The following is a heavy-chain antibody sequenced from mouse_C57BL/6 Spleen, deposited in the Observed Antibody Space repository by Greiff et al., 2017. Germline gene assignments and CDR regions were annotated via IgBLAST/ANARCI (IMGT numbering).Heavy chain of an antibody. CDR2: ISYDGSN. CDR1: GYSITSGYY. J-gene: IGHJ4*01. V-gene: IGHV3-6*01. CDR3: ARDGFTRAMDY. Sequence: EVQLQQSGPGLVKPSQSLSLTCSVTGYSITSGYYWNWIRQFPGNKLEWMGYISYDGSNNYNPSLKNRISSTRDTSKNQFFLKLNSVTTEDTATYYCARDGFTRAMDYWGQGTSVTVSS. D-gene: IGHD2-2*01.